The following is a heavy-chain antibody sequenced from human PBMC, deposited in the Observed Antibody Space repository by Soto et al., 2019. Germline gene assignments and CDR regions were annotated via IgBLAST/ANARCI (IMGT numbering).Heavy chain of an antibody. D-gene: IGHD3-3*01. V-gene: IGHV4-39*01. CDR3: ARMGDFWSGPGEPDP. CDR2: VYYNGFT. CDR1: GGCLSSGSYY. J-gene: IGHJ5*02. Sequence: SETLSLTCTVSGGCLSSGSYYLPWNRLSPGKGLEWIGSVYYNGFTYDSPSLKGRVTISVDTSKNLFSLKLTSVTAADTAGYYCARMGDFWSGPGEPDPWGQGTLVTVSS.